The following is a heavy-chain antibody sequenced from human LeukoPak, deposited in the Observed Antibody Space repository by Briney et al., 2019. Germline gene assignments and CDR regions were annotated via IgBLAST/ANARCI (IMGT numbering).Heavy chain of an antibody. V-gene: IGHV3-30*03. Sequence: PGRSLRLSCAASGFTFSNYGMHWVRQAPGKGLEWVAVIPYDGFNPYYADSVKGRFTISRDNSKNTLWLQMNSLRAEDTAVYYCARDDSSGYGIENWGQGILVTVSS. J-gene: IGHJ4*02. D-gene: IGHD3-22*01. CDR3: ARDDSSGYGIEN. CDR2: IPYDGFNP. CDR1: GFTFSNYG.